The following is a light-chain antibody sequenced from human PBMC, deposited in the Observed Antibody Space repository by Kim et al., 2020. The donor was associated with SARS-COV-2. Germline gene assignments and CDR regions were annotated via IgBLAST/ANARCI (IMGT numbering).Light chain of an antibody. J-gene: IGLJ2*01. Sequence: SMTLSETETSRQMSAYKLDSWYKQPPGTAPKLKMYEVSNRPTGVPDRFSGSKSGNTASLTISGLQAEDEADYYCSSFTSRSTFVFGGGTQLTVL. CDR2: EVS. CDR3: SSFTSRSTFV. CDR1: SRQMSAYKL. V-gene: IGLV2-18*02.